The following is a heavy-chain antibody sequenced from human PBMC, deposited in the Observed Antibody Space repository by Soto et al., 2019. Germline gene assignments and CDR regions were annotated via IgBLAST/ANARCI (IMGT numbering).Heavy chain of an antibody. V-gene: IGHV3-23*01. Sequence: PGGSLRLSCAASGFTFSSYAMSWVRQAPGKGLEWVSAISGSGGSTYYADSVKGRFTISRDNSKNTLYLQMNSLRAEDTAVYYCAKDARRYVWGEWELLRGNYGMDVWGQGTTVTVSS. CDR1: GFTFSSYA. CDR3: AKDARRYVWGEWELLRGNYGMDV. CDR2: ISGSGGST. D-gene: IGHD1-26*01. J-gene: IGHJ6*02.